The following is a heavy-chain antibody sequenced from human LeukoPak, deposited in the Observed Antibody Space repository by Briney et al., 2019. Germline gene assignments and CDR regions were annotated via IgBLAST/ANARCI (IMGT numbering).Heavy chain of an antibody. CDR1: GFTFSDYY. V-gene: IGHV3-11*04. J-gene: IGHJ5*02. D-gene: IGHD3-10*01. CDR2: ISSSGSTI. Sequence: KPGGSLRLSCAASGFTFSDYYMSWIRQAPGKGLEWVSYISSSGSTIYYADSVKGRFTISRDNAKNSLYLQMNSLRTEDTAVYYCAKDVDISIWYGDWFDPWGQGTLVTVSS. CDR3: AKDVDISIWYGDWFDP.